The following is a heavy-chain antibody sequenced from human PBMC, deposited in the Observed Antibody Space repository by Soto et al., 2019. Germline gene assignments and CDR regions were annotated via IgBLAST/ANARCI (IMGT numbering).Heavy chain of an antibody. J-gene: IGHJ6*02. CDR2: INHSGST. CDR3: ARVTMIVVVGPYYGMAV. Sequence: QVQLQQWGAGLLKPSETLSLTCAVYGGSFSGYYWSWIRQPPGKGLEWIGEINHSGSTNYNPSLKSLVTISVDTSKNQFSLKLSSVTAPDTAVYYCARVTMIVVVGPYYGMAVWGQGTTVTVSS. D-gene: IGHD3-22*01. V-gene: IGHV4-34*01. CDR1: GGSFSGYY.